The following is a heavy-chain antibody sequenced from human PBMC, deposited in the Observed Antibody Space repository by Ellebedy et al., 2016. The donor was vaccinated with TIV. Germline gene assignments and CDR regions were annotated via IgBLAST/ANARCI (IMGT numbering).Heavy chain of an antibody. Sequence: GESLKISCAASGFTFSGYWMSWVRQAPGKGLEWVASITEDGSEAYYVDSVKGRFTISRDNAKNSLYLQMNSLRAEATDVYYCAKGGRGNWFDPWGQGTLVTVSS. CDR2: ITEDGSEA. CDR3: AKGGRGNWFDP. CDR1: GFTFSGYW. D-gene: IGHD3-16*01. V-gene: IGHV3-7*03. J-gene: IGHJ5*02.